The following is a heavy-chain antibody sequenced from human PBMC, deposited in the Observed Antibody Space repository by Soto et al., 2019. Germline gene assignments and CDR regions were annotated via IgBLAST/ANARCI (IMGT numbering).Heavy chain of an antibody. CDR2: IKNSGTT. Sequence: SDTLSLTCTVLCFSIHSTRCHWDWIRQPPGKGLEWIASIKNSGTTFYNPSLKSRFSLSVDTSKNQFALKLSSVTAAETAVYYCARHGITGSYYDAFDIWGQGTMVS. CDR3: ARHGITGSYYDAFDI. V-gene: IGHV4-39*01. D-gene: IGHD1-26*01. J-gene: IGHJ3*02. CDR1: CFSIHSTRCH.